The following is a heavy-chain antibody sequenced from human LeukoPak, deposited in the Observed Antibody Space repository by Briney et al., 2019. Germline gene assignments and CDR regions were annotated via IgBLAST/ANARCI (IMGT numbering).Heavy chain of an antibody. CDR1: GFTFSSYG. Sequence: PGRSLRLSCAASGFTFSSYGMHWVRQAPGKGLEWVAVIWYDGSNKYYADSVKGRFTISRDNSKNTLYLQMNSLRAEDTAVYYCARDREYSSSSYNFDYWGQGTLVTVSS. V-gene: IGHV3-33*01. J-gene: IGHJ4*02. CDR2: IWYDGSNK. D-gene: IGHD6-6*01. CDR3: ARDREYSSSSYNFDY.